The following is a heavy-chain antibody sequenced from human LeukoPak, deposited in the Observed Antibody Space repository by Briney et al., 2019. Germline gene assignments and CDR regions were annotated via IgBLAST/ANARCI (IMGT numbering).Heavy chain of an antibody. V-gene: IGHV4-4*02. J-gene: IGHJ4*02. CDR2: IYHSGST. CDR1: GGSISSSNW. Sequence: SGTLSLTCAVSGGSISSSNWWSWVRQPPGKGLEGIGEIYHSGSTNYNPSVKSRVTISVDESKNQFSLKLSSVTAADTAVYYCARAAQFSFDYWGQGTLVTVSS. CDR3: ARAAQFSFDY.